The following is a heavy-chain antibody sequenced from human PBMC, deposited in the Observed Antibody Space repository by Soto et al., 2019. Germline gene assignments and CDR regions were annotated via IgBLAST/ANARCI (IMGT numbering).Heavy chain of an antibody. V-gene: IGHV3-66*01. J-gene: IGHJ4*02. CDR1: GFTVSSDY. Sequence: EVQLVESGGGLVQPGGSLRLSCAASGFTVSSDYMSWVRQAPGKGLEWVSVIYGGGPTYYADSVKGRFTISRDNSKNTLYLQMNSLRAEDTAVYYCARDRGSLYLDWGQGTLVTVSS. D-gene: IGHD6-13*01. CDR3: ARDRGSLYLD. CDR2: IYGGGPT.